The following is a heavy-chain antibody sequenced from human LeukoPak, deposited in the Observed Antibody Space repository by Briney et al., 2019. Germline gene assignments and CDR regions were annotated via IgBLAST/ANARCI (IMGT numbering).Heavy chain of an antibody. CDR3: AKRHSSGWYVFDY. D-gene: IGHD6-19*01. CDR2: ISSSSSTI. Sequence: GGSLRLSCAASGFTFSSYSMNWVRQAPGKGLEWISYISSSSSTIYYADSVKGRFTISRDNSKNTLYLQMNSLRVEDTAVYYCAKRHSSGWYVFDYWGQGTRVTVSS. CDR1: GFTFSSYS. J-gene: IGHJ4*02. V-gene: IGHV3-48*01.